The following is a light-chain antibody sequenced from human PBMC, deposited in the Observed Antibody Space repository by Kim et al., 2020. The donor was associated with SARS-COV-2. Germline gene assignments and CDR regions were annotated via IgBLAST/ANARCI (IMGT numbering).Light chain of an antibody. CDR3: QQYATVPPYT. J-gene: IGKJ2*01. CDR2: SVS. CDR1: QTICSHC. V-gene: IGKV3-20*01. Sequence: GERATLSCRTSQTICSHCLAWYQQKPGQAPRLLIFSVSKRATGIPDRFSGSGSGTDFTLTISRLEPEDFAVYHCQQYATVPPYTFGQGTKLEI.